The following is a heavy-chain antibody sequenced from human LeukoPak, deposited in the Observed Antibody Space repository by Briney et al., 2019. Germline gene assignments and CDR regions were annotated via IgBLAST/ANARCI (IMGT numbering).Heavy chain of an antibody. CDR1: GYTFTSYG. Sequence: ASVKVSCKASGYTFTSYGISWVRQAPGQGLEWMGWISAYNGNTNYAQELQGRVTMTTDTSTSTAYMELRSLRSDDTAVYYCARSPSWYYDILTGYFDYWGQGTLVTVSS. V-gene: IGHV1-18*01. D-gene: IGHD3-9*01. CDR3: ARSPSWYYDILTGYFDY. J-gene: IGHJ4*02. CDR2: ISAYNGNT.